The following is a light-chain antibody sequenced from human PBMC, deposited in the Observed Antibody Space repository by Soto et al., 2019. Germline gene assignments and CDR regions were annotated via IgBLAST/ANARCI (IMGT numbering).Light chain of an antibody. CDR3: QRYGSSPPHT. V-gene: IGKV3-20*01. J-gene: IGKJ2*01. CDR1: QSVRNNY. Sequence: TQSPGTLSLSPGEGATLSCRASQSVRNNYLAWYQQKPGQAPRLLISGASSRATGVPDRFSGSGSGTDFTLTISRLESEDFAVYYCQRYGSSPPHTFGQGTRLEIK. CDR2: GAS.